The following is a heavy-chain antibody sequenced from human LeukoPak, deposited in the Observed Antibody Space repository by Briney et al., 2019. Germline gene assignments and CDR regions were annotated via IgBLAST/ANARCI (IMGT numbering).Heavy chain of an antibody. D-gene: IGHD2-15*01. J-gene: IGHJ3*02. Sequence: PSETLSLTCTVSGGSISSSSYYWGWIRQPPGKGLEWIGNIYYSGSTYYNPSLKSRVTISVDTSKNQFSLKLSSVTAADTAVYHCARHCCSGPAKRVFDIWGQGTMVTVSS. CDR2: IYYSGST. V-gene: IGHV4-39*01. CDR1: GGSISSSSYY. CDR3: ARHCCSGPAKRVFDI.